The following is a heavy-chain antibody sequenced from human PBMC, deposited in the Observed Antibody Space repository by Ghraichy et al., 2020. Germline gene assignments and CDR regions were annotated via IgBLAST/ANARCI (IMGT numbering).Heavy chain of an antibody. Sequence: SETLSLTCAVYGGSFSGYYWSWIRQPPGKGLEWIGEINHSGSTNYNPSLKSRVTISVDTSKNQFSLKLSSVTAADTAVYYCARVNPLNPTYYYDSSGYDGMDVWGQGTTVTVSS. CDR2: INHSGST. CDR3: ARVNPLNPTYYYDSSGYDGMDV. V-gene: IGHV4-34*01. CDR1: GGSFSGYY. J-gene: IGHJ6*02. D-gene: IGHD3-22*01.